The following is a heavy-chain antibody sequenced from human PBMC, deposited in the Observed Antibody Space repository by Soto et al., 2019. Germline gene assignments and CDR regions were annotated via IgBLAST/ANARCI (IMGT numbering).Heavy chain of an antibody. CDR3: ARDKVNIGVDGTHYFYGMDV. Sequence: QVQLQESGPGLVKPSETLSLTCTVSGGSISSYYWSWIRQPPGKGLEWIGYVYYSGSTRDNPSLKSLVTIXVXTXXTQCSLKLTSVTAADTAVYYCARDKVNIGVDGTHYFYGMDVWGQGTTVTVSS. CDR1: GGSISSYY. V-gene: IGHV4-59*01. D-gene: IGHD6-19*01. CDR2: VYYSGST. J-gene: IGHJ6*02.